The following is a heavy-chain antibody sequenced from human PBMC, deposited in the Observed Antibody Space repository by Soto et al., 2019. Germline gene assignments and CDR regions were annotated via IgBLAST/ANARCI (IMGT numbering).Heavy chain of an antibody. J-gene: IGHJ3*02. Sequence: EVQLLESGGGLVQPGGSLRLSCAASGFTFSSYAMSWVRQAPGKGLEWVSAISGSGGSTYYAASVKGRFTISRDNSKNTMYLQMNSLRAEDTAVYYCAKERRGSWEDWSGYYAVPDAFDIWGQGTMVTVSS. D-gene: IGHD3-3*01. V-gene: IGHV3-23*01. CDR3: AKERRGSWEDWSGYYAVPDAFDI. CDR2: ISGSGGST. CDR1: GFTFSSYA.